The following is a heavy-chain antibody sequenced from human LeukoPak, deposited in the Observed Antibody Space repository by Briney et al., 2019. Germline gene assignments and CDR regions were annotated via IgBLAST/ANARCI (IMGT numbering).Heavy chain of an antibody. D-gene: IGHD6-13*01. CDR3: ARVLYSSSWYTTTDFDP. CDR2: INHSGSA. J-gene: IGHJ5*02. Sequence: PSETLSLTCTVSGGSINDYYWTWIRQIPGKGLEWIGEINHSGSADYIPSLKSRVTISVDTSKNQFSLKLSSVTAADTAVYYCARVLYSSSWYTTTDFDPWGQGTLVTVSS. CDR1: GGSINDYY. V-gene: IGHV4-34*01.